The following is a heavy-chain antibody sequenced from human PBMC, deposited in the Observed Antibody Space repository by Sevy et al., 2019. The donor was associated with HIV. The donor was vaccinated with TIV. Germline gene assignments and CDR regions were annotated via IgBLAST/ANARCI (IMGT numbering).Heavy chain of an antibody. J-gene: IGHJ4*02. D-gene: IGHD4-17*01. CDR3: AKSPQDYGDSYFDY. V-gene: IGHV3-23*01. CDR1: GFTFSSYA. Sequence: GGSLRLSCAASGFTFSSYAMSWVRQAPGKGLEWVSAISGSGGSTYYADSVKGRFTISRDNSKKTLYLQMNSLRAEDTAVYYCAKSPQDYGDSYFDYWGQGTLVTVSS. CDR2: ISGSGGST.